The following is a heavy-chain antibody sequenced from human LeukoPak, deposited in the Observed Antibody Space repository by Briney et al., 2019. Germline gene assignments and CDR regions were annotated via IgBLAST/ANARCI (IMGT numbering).Heavy chain of an antibody. CDR1: GFSSTNYW. CDR3: ARAPGHDSHDWVSQFDC. J-gene: IGHJ4*02. V-gene: IGHV3-7*01. Sequence: GGSLRLSCVASGFSSTNYWMSWVRQAPGKGLEWVANITNDGSAKYYVESVKGRFTISRDNAKNSLYLLMNSLRAEDTAVYYCARAPGHDSHDWVSQFDCWGQGTLVTVSS. D-gene: IGHD5-12*01. CDR2: ITNDGSAK.